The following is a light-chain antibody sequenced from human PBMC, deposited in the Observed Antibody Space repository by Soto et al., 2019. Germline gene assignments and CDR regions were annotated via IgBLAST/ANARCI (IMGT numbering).Light chain of an antibody. Sequence: DIQMTQSPSSLSASVGDRVTITCQASQDISNYLNWYQQKPGKAPKLLIYDASNLETGVPSRFSGSGSGTDFTFTISSLHPEDIATYYCQQYDNLPLTSGGGTKVEIK. CDR3: QQYDNLPLT. V-gene: IGKV1-33*01. CDR2: DAS. CDR1: QDISNY. J-gene: IGKJ4*01.